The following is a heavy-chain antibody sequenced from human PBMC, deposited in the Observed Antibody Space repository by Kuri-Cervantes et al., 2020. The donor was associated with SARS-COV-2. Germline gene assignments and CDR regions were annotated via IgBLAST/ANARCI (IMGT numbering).Heavy chain of an antibody. V-gene: IGHV1-46*01. Sequence: ASVKVSCKASGYTFTGYYMHWVRQAPGQGLEWMGRINPSSGGTSYAQKFQGRVTMTRDTSTSTVYMELSSLRSEDTAVYYCARESGSSYDYVWGSYRYRNGWFDPWGQGTLVTVSS. CDR2: INPSSGGT. CDR3: ARESGSSYDYVWGSYRYRNGWFDP. D-gene: IGHD3-16*02. CDR1: GYTFTGYY. J-gene: IGHJ5*02.